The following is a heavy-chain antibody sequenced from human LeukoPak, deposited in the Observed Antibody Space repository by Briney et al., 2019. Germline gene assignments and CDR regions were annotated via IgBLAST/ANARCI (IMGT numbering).Heavy chain of an antibody. CDR2: IYYSGST. Sequence: NPSETLSLTCTVSGGSISSSSYYWGWIRQLPGKGLEWIGSIYYSGSTYYNPSLKSRVTISVDTSKNQFSLKLSSVTAADTAVYYCAKHSLCLTSYDFWSGYYSPCYMDVWGKGTTVTVSS. CDR3: AKHSLCLTSYDFWSGYYSPCYMDV. D-gene: IGHD3-3*01. V-gene: IGHV4-39*01. J-gene: IGHJ6*03. CDR1: GGSISSSSYY.